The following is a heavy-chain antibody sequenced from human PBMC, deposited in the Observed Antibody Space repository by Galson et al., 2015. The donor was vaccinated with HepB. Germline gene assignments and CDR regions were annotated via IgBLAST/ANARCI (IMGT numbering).Heavy chain of an antibody. J-gene: IGHJ3*02. CDR1: GFTFSSYA. V-gene: IGHV3-30-3*01. D-gene: IGHD2-2*01. CDR3: ARDSWGEAIVVVPAATWGDAFDI. CDR2: ISYDGSNK. Sequence: SLRLSCAASGFTFSSYAMHWVRQAPGKGLEWVAVISYDGSNKYYADSVKGRFTISRDNSKNTLYLQMNSLRAEDTAVYYCARDSWGEAIVVVPAATWGDAFDIWGQGTMVTVSS.